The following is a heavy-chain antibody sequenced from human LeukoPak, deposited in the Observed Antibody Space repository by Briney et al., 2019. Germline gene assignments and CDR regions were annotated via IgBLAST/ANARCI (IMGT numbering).Heavy chain of an antibody. D-gene: IGHD2-2*01. CDR3: ARLSKDTVVLPAAMAHYFDY. V-gene: IGHV4-59*08. Sequence: SETLSLTCTVSGGSISGYYWSWIPQPPGRGLQFIGFIHYTGSTNYNPSLESRATLSVDTSKNQFSLKLRSVTAADTAVYYCARLSKDTVVLPAAMAHYFDYWGQGTLVTVSS. J-gene: IGHJ4*02. CDR1: GGSISGYY. CDR2: IHYTGST.